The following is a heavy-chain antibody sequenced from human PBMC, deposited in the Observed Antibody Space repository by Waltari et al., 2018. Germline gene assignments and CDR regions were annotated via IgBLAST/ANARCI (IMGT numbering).Heavy chain of an antibody. D-gene: IGHD2-15*01. J-gene: IGHJ4*02. CDR1: GDSISNNFF. CDR2: VHQSGRS. V-gene: IGHV4-4*02. CDR3: ASDRGRGLYLDS. Sequence: QVQLQESGPGLEKPSGTLSLTCTVSGDSISNNFFWSWVRQSPGKGLEWIGQVHQSGRSNYNPSLESRVTVSMDTSKNQFSLRVTSVTAADTAIYYCASDRGRGLYLDSWGQGTLVTVSP.